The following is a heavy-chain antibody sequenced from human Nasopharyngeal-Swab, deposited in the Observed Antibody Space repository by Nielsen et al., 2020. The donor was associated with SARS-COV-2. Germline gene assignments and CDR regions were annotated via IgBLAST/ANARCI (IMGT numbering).Heavy chain of an antibody. J-gene: IGHJ4*02. CDR1: GFTFSSYW. D-gene: IGHD2-21*02. Sequence: GGSLRLSCAASGFTFSSYWMHWVRQAPGKGLVWVSRINSDGSSTSYADSVKGRFTISRDNAKNTLYLQMNSLRAEDTAVYYCAKGSTYGGAVTTIDFDYWGQGTLVTVSS. V-gene: IGHV3-74*01. CDR3: AKGSTYGGAVTTIDFDY. CDR2: INSDGSST.